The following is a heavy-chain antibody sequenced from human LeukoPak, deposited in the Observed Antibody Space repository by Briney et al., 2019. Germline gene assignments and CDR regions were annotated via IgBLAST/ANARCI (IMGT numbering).Heavy chain of an antibody. Sequence: SETLSLTCTVSGGSIGSDYWPWIRQPPGKGLEYIGYIYYTGCNNYNPSLQSRVTISVDQSKNQLPLQLSNVPAADTADVFCCEFGNGGGVIVNWGEGTLVRVSS. CDR2: IYYTGCN. D-gene: IGHD3-16*01. J-gene: IGHJ4*02. CDR1: GGSIGSDY. CDR3: CEFGNGGGVIVN. V-gene: IGHV4-59*08.